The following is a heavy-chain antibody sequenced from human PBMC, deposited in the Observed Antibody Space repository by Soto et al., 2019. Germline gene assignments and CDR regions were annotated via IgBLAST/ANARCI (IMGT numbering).Heavy chain of an antibody. Sequence: ASVKVSCKASGFTFSAYYIYWVRQAPGQGLEWIGWINPNSGGTNNAQKFQGRVTMTRDTSTSTVYMELSALIPDDTAVYYCARSLLDEYSSSWRSAYYGMDVWGQGTTVTVSS. J-gene: IGHJ6*02. D-gene: IGHD6-13*01. CDR1: GFTFSAYY. CDR2: INPNSGGT. V-gene: IGHV1-2*02. CDR3: ARSLLDEYSSSWRSAYYGMDV.